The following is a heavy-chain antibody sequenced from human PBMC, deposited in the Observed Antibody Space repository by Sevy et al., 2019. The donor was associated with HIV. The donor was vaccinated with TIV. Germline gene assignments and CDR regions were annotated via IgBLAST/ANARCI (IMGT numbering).Heavy chain of an antibody. J-gene: IGHJ3*02. V-gene: IGHV3-23*01. CDR1: GFPFSSYA. CDR3: AKDHIAVGGDAFDI. D-gene: IGHD2-21*01. CDR2: ISGSASST. Sequence: GGSLRLSCAASGFPFSSYAMNWVRQAPGKGLEWVSAISGSASSTYYADSVKGRFTVSRDNSKKTLYLQMNSLRAEDTALYYCAKDHIAVGGDAFDIWGQGTKVTVSS.